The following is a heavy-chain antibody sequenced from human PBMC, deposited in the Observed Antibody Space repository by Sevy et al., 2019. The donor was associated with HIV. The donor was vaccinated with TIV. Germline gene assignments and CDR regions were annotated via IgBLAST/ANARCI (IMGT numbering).Heavy chain of an antibody. CDR3: ASDYY. V-gene: IGHV3-7*01. J-gene: IGHJ4*02. CDR2: MNRDGSEK. CDR1: GFTFRSHW. Sequence: GGSLRLSCAASGFTFRSHWMTWVRQAPGKGPEWVANMNRDGSEKSYVDSVKGRFTISRDDAKNSLYLQMNSLKVEDTAMYYCASDYYWGQGTLVTVSS.